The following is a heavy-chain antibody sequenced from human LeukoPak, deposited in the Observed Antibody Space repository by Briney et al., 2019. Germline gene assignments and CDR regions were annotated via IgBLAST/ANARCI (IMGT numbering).Heavy chain of an antibody. Sequence: PGGSLRLSCSASGFTFSPYTMNWVRQAPGQGLEWVSYISSGSSSVYYADSVKGRFTISRDNAKNSLYLQMNSLRAEDTAVYYCARPVDYNAGDYWGQGTLVTVSS. D-gene: IGHD5-12*01. V-gene: IGHV3-48*04. CDR1: GFTFSPYT. J-gene: IGHJ4*02. CDR3: ARPVDYNAGDY. CDR2: ISSGSSSV.